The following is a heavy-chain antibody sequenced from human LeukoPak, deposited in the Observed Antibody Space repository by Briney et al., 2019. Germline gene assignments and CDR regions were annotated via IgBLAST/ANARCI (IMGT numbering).Heavy chain of an antibody. CDR3: ARVRVSSGSHPWYFDY. CDR1: RGSISSYY. CDR2: IYYSGST. V-gene: IGHV4-59*01. Sequence: SETLSLTCTVSRGSISSYYWSWIRQPPGQGLEWIGYIYYSGSTDYNPYLKSRVNISVDTSKTQFSLKLSSVTAADMAVYFCARVRVSSGSHPWYFDYWGQGTLVTVSS. J-gene: IGHJ4*02. D-gene: IGHD3-22*01.